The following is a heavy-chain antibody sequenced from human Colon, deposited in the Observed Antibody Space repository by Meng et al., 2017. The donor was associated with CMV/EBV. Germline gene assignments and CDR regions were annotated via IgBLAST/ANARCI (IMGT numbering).Heavy chain of an antibody. Sequence: QVQRVRSGAEVKKPGASVKVSCKASGYTFTGYFMYWVRQAPGQGLEWMGSINPNSGGTNYAQKFQGRVTMTRDTSINTAYMELSRLRSDDTAVYYCATVSGGDFDYWGQGTLVTVSS. V-gene: IGHV1-2*02. CDR3: ATVSGGDFDY. CDR1: GYTFTGYF. J-gene: IGHJ4*02. CDR2: INPNSGGT. D-gene: IGHD1-26*01.